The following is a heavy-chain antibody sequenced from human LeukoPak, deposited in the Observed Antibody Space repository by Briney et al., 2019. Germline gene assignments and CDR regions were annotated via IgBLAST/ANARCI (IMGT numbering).Heavy chain of an antibody. D-gene: IGHD2-2*01. CDR3: ARPGGVPAASDYGMDV. V-gene: IGHV1-2*02. J-gene: IGHJ6*02. CDR2: INPNSGGT. Sequence: ASVKVSCKASGYTFTGYYMHWVRQAPGQGLEWMGWINPNSGGTNYAQKFQGRVTMTRNTSISTAYMELSSLRSEDTAVYYCARPGGVPAASDYGMDVWGQGTTVTVSS. CDR1: GYTFTGYY.